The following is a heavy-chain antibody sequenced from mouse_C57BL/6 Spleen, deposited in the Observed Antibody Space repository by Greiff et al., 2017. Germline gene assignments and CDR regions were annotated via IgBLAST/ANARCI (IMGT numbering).Heavy chain of an antibody. J-gene: IGHJ2*01. CDR2: IHPNSGST. D-gene: IGHD1-1*01. V-gene: IGHV1-64*01. Sequence: QVQLQQPGAELVKPGASVKLSCKASGYTFTSYWMHWVKQRPGQGLEWIGMIHPNSGSTNYNEKFKSKATLTVDKSSSTAYMQLSSLTSEDSAVYYCARSLYYYGSSGFDYWGQGTTLTVSS. CDR3: ARSLYYYGSSGFDY. CDR1: GYTFTSYW.